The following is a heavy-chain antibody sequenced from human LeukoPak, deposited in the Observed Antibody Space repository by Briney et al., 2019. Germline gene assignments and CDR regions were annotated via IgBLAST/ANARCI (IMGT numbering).Heavy chain of an antibody. V-gene: IGHV3-7*01. CDR3: ARDLGGSGSY. Sequence: GGSLRLSCAASRFTLSTYWMSWVRQAPGKGLEWVAHIKQDGSQEYYVDSVKGRFTISRDSAKNSLYLQMNSLRAEDTAVYYCARDLGGSGSYWGQGTLVTVSS. CDR1: RFTLSTYW. D-gene: IGHD3-10*01. J-gene: IGHJ4*02. CDR2: IKQDGSQE.